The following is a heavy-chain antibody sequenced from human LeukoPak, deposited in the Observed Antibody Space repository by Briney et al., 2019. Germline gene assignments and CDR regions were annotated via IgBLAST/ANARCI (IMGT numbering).Heavy chain of an antibody. CDR3: ARVSESEWNFDL. CDR2: IKQDGSEK. CDR1: GFTFSSYW. J-gene: IGHJ2*01. V-gene: IGHV3-7*01. D-gene: IGHD1-14*01. Sequence: GGSLRLSCEASGFTFSSYWMSWVRQAPGKGLEWVANIKQDGSEKYYVDSVKGRFTISRDNAKNSLYLQMNSLRAEDTAVYYCARVSESEWNFDLWGRGTLVTVSS.